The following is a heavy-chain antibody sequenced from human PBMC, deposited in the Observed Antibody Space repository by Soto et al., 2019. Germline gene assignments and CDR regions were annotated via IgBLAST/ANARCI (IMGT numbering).Heavy chain of an antibody. CDR1: GFTFSSYA. V-gene: IGHV3-30-3*01. D-gene: IGHD6-13*01. Sequence: QVQLVESGGGVVQPGRSLRLSCAASGFTFSSYALHWVRQAPGKGLEWVAVISYDGSNKYYADSVKGRFTISRDDSKNTLYLQMNSLRTEDTAVYYCARGWGQQLVNFPGYWGQGTLVTVSS. CDR3: ARGWGQQLVNFPGY. J-gene: IGHJ4*02. CDR2: ISYDGSNK.